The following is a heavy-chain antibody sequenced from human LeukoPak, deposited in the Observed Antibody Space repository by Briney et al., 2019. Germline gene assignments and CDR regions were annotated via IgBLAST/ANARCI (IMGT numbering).Heavy chain of an antibody. D-gene: IGHD3-3*01. CDR1: GFTFSSYV. Sequence: GGSLRLSCAASGFTFSSYVMHWVRQPPGERLEGWAYICSRSSTIYYAESVKGRFTISRDNAKSSLYLQLDSPKAEDTGVYYCARDGRFEFYYDFWGGYYDYWGQGTLVRVSS. CDR3: ARDGRFEFYYDFWGGYYDY. V-gene: IGHV3-48*01. J-gene: IGHJ4*02. CDR2: ICSRSSTI.